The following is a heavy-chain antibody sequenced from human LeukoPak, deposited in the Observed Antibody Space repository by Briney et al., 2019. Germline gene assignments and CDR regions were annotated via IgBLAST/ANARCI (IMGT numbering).Heavy chain of an antibody. CDR3: AKGLIDGSGSYFFDY. D-gene: IGHD3-10*01. CDR2: IWYDGSNK. CDR1: GFTFSSYG. Sequence: PGGSLRLSCAASGFTFSSYGMHWVRQAPGKGLEWVAVIWYDGSNKYYADSVKGRFTISRDNSKNTLYLQMNSLRAEDTAVYYCAKGLIDGSGSYFFDYWGQGTLVTVSS. J-gene: IGHJ4*02. V-gene: IGHV3-33*08.